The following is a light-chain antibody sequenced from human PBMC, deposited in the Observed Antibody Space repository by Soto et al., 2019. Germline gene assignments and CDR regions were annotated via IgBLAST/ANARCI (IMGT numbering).Light chain of an antibody. J-gene: IGKJ4*01. CDR1: QTVSSNS. Sequence: EIVLAQSPDTLSLSPGERASLSCRASQTVSSNSLAWYQQKAGQAPRLLVYGASSRATGIPDRFSGSGSETDFTLTISRLEPEDFAGYFCQHYGSSRLTFGGGTKVEIK. CDR3: QHYGSSRLT. CDR2: GAS. V-gene: IGKV3-20*01.